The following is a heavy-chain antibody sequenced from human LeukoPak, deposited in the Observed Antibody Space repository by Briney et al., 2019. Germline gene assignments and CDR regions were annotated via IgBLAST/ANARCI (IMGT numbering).Heavy chain of an antibody. D-gene: IGHD3-22*01. CDR1: GFTFSSYS. CDR2: ISSSSYI. CDR3: ARAHYYDSSGYYYY. Sequence: MSGGSLRLSCAASGFTFSSYSMNWVRQAPGKGLEWVSSISSSSYIYYADSVKGRFTISRDNAKNSLYLQMNSLRAEDTAVYYCARAHYYDSSGYYYYWGQGTLVTVSS. J-gene: IGHJ4*02. V-gene: IGHV3-21*01.